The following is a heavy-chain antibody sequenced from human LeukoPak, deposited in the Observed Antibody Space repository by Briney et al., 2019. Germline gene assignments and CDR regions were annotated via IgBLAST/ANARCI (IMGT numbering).Heavy chain of an antibody. Sequence: ASVRVSCKASGYTFTGYYMHWVRQAPGQGLEWIGWINPNSGGTNYAQKFQGRVTMTRDTSISTAYMELSRLRSDDTAVYYCARGASGYSSSWYRYWGQGTLVTVSS. CDR3: ARGASGYSSSWYRY. J-gene: IGHJ4*02. CDR2: INPNSGGT. CDR1: GYTFTGYY. V-gene: IGHV1-2*02. D-gene: IGHD6-13*01.